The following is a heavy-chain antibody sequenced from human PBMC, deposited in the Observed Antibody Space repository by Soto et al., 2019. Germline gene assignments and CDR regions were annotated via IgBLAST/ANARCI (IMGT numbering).Heavy chain of an antibody. CDR1: GFSLSTSGVG. V-gene: IGHV2-5*02. J-gene: IGHJ5*02. Sequence: QITLKESGPTLVKPTQTLTLTCTFSGFSLSTSGVGVGWIRQPPGKALEWLALIYWDDDKRYSPSLKTRLTITKDTSKKQVVVTMTNLDHVDTATYYCARGVRYCSSNGCPNWFDPWGQGTLVTVSS. D-gene: IGHD2-2*01. CDR2: IYWDDDK. CDR3: ARGVRYCSSNGCPNWFDP.